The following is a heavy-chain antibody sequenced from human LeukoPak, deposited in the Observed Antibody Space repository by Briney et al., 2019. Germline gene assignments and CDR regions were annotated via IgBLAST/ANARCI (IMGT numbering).Heavy chain of an antibody. CDR3: AQGGPDY. CDR2: INPNSGGT. D-gene: IGHD3-16*01. Sequence: GASVKVSCKASGYTFTDYYIHWVRQAPGQGLEWLGWINPNSGGTNYAQSFQGRVTMTRDTSISTAYMELNTLRSDDTAVYYCAQGGPDYWGQGPPVTVSS. J-gene: IGHJ4*02. V-gene: IGHV1-2*02. CDR1: GYTFTDYY.